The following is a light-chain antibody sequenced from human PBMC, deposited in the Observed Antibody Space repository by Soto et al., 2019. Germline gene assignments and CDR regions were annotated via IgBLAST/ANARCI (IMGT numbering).Light chain of an antibody. CDR2: GNS. CDR3: QSYDSSLTHAV. V-gene: IGLV1-40*01. Sequence: QSVLTQPPSVSGAPGQRVTISCTGSSSNIGAGYDVHWYQQLPGTGPKLLIYGNSNRPSGVPDRFSGSKSCTSASLAITGLQAEDEADYSCQSYDSSLTHAVFGGGTQLTVL. CDR1: SSNIGAGYD. J-gene: IGLJ7*01.